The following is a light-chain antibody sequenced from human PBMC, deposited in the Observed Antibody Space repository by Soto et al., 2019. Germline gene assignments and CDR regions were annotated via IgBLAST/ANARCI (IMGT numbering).Light chain of an antibody. J-gene: IGLJ2*01. V-gene: IGLV2-14*03. CDR2: DVT. Sequence: QSALTQPASGSGSPGQSITISCTGTSSDIGGYNYVSWYQQHPGKAPKLMIYDVTNRPSGVSNRFSGSKSDNTASLTISGLQAEDEADYYCSSYTTTSTLVVFGGGTKLT. CDR3: SSYTTTSTLVV. CDR1: SSDIGGYNY.